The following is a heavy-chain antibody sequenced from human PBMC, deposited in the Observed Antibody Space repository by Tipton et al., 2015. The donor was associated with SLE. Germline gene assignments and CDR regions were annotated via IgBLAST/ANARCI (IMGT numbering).Heavy chain of an antibody. V-gene: IGHV4-59*11. CDR3: TRGYTYGYGFSDN. CDR1: GGSISSHF. CDR2: IYYSGTT. J-gene: IGHJ4*02. D-gene: IGHD5-18*01. Sequence: TLSLTCTVSGGSISSHFWSWVRQPPGKGLEWIGQIYYSGTTNYNPSVKSRVTISVDTSKNQFSLKLSSVTAADTAVYYCTRGYTYGYGFSDNWGRGTLVTVSS.